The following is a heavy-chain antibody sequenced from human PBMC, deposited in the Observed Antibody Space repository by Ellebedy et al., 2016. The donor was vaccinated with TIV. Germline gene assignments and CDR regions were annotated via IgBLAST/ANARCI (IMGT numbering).Heavy chain of an antibody. V-gene: IGHV5-51*01. CDR2: IYPADSDT. CDR3: AKSPRTHYYSPFDN. D-gene: IGHD3-22*01. J-gene: IGHJ4*02. CDR1: GFNITRYW. Sequence: GESLKISCEGSGFNITRYWIGWVRQLPGEGLEWMGSIYPADSDTQYSPSFQGQVTISADASKNAVYMQWNSLKASDTAVYYCAKSPRTHYYSPFDNWGQGALVTVSS.